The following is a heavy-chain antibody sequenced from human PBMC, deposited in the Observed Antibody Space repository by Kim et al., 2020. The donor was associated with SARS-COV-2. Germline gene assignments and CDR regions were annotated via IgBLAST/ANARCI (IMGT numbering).Heavy chain of an antibody. V-gene: IGHV4-39*01. CDR3: VVDYPRIFDS. Sequence: SETLSLTCAVSGGSISSGSFYWGWIRQPPGKRLEWIGSIHYGRSTYYNPSLKSRVTISVDTSKNQFSLNLNSVTAADTAVYYCVVDYPRIFDSWGQGTLLNVTS. CDR1: GGSISSGSFY. J-gene: IGHJ4*02. D-gene: IGHD4-17*01. CDR2: IHYGRST.